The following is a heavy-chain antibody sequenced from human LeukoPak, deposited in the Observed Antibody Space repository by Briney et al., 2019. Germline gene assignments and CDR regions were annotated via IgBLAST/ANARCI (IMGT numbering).Heavy chain of an antibody. V-gene: IGHV5-51*01. CDR1: GYSFTSYW. J-gene: IGHJ6*02. Sequence: GESLKISCKGSGYSFTSYWIGWVRQMPGKGLEWMGIIYPGDSDTRYSPSFQGQVTISADKSISTAYLQWSSLKASDTAMYYCARLVASYGDYYYSRDVWGQGTTVTVSS. D-gene: IGHD5-18*01. CDR3: ARLVASYGDYYYSRDV. CDR2: IYPGDSDT.